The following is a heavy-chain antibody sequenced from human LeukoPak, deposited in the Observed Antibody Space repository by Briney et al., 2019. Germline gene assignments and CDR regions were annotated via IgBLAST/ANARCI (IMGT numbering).Heavy chain of an antibody. CDR1: GLTFSSYW. CDR3: ARDVGYGFFDY. J-gene: IGHJ4*02. CDR2: INQDGSEK. Sequence: GGSLRLSCAASGLTFSSYWMTWFRQAPGKGLEWVANINQDGSEKNYVESVKGRFTISRDNAKNSLYLQMNSLRAEDTAVYYCARDVGYGFFDYWGQGTLVTVSS. D-gene: IGHD5-18*01. V-gene: IGHV3-7*01.